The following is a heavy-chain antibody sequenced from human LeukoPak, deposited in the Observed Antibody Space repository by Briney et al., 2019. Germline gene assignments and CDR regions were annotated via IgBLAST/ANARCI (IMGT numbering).Heavy chain of an antibody. V-gene: IGHV3-43*02. CDR2: ISGDGGST. J-gene: IGHJ3*01. CDR1: GFTFDDYA. CDR3: AKDPYYYDSSGPYGDAFDV. Sequence: GGSLRLSCAASGFTFDDYAMHWVRQAPGEGLEWVSLISGDGGSTYYADSVKGRFTISRDSSKNSLYLQMNSLRTEDTALYYCAKDPYYYDSSGPYGDAFDVWGQGTMVTVSS. D-gene: IGHD3-22*01.